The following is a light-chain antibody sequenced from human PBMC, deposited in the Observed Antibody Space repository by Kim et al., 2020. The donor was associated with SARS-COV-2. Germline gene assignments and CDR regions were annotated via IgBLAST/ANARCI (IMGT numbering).Light chain of an antibody. CDR3: CSYAGGYTWV. Sequence: GQSVTYSCTGSSSDVGGYDYVSWYQNHPGKAPKFLIYDVIKRPSGVADRFSGSKSANTASLTISGLQAEDESDYYCCSYAGGYTWVFGGGTKVTVL. CDR2: DVI. J-gene: IGLJ3*02. CDR1: SSDVGGYDY. V-gene: IGLV2-11*01.